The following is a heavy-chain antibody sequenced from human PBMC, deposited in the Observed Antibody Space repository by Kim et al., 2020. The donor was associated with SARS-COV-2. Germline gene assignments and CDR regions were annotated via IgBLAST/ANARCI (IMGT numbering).Heavy chain of an antibody. Sequence: SETLSLTCTVSGGSITLHFWTWVRQSPGKGLEWIGYIQNSGRTKYNPSLKSRVALSIDTSENHFSLKRNSASAADTAMDYCARVGGDEVCDIWGQGTMVTVSS. J-gene: IGHJ3*02. V-gene: IGHV4-59*11. CDR2: IQNSGRT. CDR3: ARVGGDEVCDI. CDR1: GGSITLHF.